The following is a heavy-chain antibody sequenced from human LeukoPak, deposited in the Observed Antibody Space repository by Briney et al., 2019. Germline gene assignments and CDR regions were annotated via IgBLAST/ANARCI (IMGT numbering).Heavy chain of an antibody. CDR2: INHSGST. V-gene: IGHV4-34*01. CDR1: GGSFSGYY. CDR3: ARGLAYSSSSYYYYYYYMDV. Sequence: SETLSLTCAVYGGSFSGYYWSWIRQPPGKGLEWIGEINHSGSTNYNPSLKSRVTISVDTSKNQFSLKLSSVTAADTAVYYCARGLAYSSSSYYYYYYYMDVWGKGTTVTVSS. J-gene: IGHJ6*03. D-gene: IGHD6-6*01.